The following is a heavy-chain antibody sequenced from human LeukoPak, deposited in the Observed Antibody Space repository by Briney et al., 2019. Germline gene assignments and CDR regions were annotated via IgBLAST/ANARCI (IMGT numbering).Heavy chain of an antibody. Sequence: SETLSLTCTVSGGSISSYYWSWIRQPAGKVLEWIGRIYTSGSTNYNPSLKSRVTMSVDTSKNQFSLKLSSVPAADTAVYYCARDIAAAGTENWGQGTLVTVSS. D-gene: IGHD6-13*01. CDR2: IYTSGST. CDR3: ARDIAAAGTEN. J-gene: IGHJ4*02. V-gene: IGHV4-4*07. CDR1: GGSISSYY.